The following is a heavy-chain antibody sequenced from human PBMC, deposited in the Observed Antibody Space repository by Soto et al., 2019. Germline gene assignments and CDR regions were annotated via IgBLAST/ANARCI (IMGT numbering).Heavy chain of an antibody. CDR3: ARGLVLWFGELSYYCYGMDV. CDR2: ISYDGSNK. D-gene: IGHD3-10*01. V-gene: IGHV3-30-3*01. J-gene: IGHJ6*02. Sequence: QVQLVESGGGVVQPGRSLRLSCAASGFTFSSYAMHWVRQAPGKGLELVAVISYDGSNKYYADSVKGRFTISRDNSKNTLYLHMNSLRAEDTAVYYCARGLVLWFGELSYYCYGMDVWGQGTTVTVSS. CDR1: GFTFSSYA.